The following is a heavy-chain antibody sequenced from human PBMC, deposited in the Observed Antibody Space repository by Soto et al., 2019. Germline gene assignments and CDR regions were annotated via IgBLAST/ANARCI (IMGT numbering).Heavy chain of an antibody. CDR2: INPNSGGT. J-gene: IGHJ6*02. Sequence: GASVKPCCKASGYTFTGYYMHWVRQAPGQGLEWMGWINPNSGGTNYAQKFQGRVTMTRDTSISTAYMELSRLRSDDTAVYYCARELESQLWDWNDFRSSGDYGMDVWGQGTTVTVSS. CDR3: ARELESQLWDWNDFRSSGDYGMDV. V-gene: IGHV1-2*02. CDR1: GYTFTGYY. D-gene: IGHD1-1*01.